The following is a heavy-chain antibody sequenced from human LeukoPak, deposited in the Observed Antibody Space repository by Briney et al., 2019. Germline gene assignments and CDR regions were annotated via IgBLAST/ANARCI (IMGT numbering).Heavy chain of an antibody. CDR3: AKTDAFNYGDYDY. Sequence: GGSLRLSCAASGFTFSSYSMNWVRQAPGKGLEWVSAISGSGGSTYYADSVKGRFTISRDNSKNTLYLQMNSLRAEDTAVYYCAKTDAFNYGDYDYWGQGTLVTVSS. J-gene: IGHJ4*02. D-gene: IGHD4-17*01. CDR1: GFTFSSYS. V-gene: IGHV3-23*01. CDR2: ISGSGGST.